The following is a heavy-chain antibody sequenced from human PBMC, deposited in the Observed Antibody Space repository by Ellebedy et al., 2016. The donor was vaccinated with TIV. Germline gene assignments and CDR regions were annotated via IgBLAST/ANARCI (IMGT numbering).Heavy chain of an antibody. CDR1: GFSFDDYA. D-gene: IGHD1-26*01. Sequence: PGGSLRLSCVASGFSFDDYAMHWVRLAPGKGLEWVSGISWNSVNIGYADSVKGRFSISRDNAKNSLFLQMNSLRAEDTAVYYCARVVGGWYGFDFWGQGTLVTVSS. CDR2: ISWNSVNI. CDR3: ARVVGGWYGFDF. V-gene: IGHV3-9*01. J-gene: IGHJ5*01.